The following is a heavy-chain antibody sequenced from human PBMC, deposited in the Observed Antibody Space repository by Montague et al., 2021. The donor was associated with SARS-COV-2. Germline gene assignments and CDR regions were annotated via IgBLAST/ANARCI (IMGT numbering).Heavy chain of an antibody. CDR1: GGSVGSSHYY. D-gene: IGHD1-7*01. CDR3: ARGLYNWNYEHWFDT. CDR2: IYYIGST. J-gene: IGHJ5*02. V-gene: IGHV4-39*01. Sequence: SETLSLTCTVSGGSVGSSHYYWAWIRQPPGKGLEWIGTIYYIGSTYYNPSPRSRVTIDVDASTNQFSLKLHSVTAADTAVYFCARGLYNWNYEHWFDTWGQGTLVTVSS.